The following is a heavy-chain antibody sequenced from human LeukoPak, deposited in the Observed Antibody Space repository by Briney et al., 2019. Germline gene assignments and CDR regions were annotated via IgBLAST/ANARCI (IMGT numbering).Heavy chain of an antibody. V-gene: IGHV3-7*01. CDR2: IKGDGSDK. J-gene: IGHJ4*02. D-gene: IGHD6-19*01. CDR1: GFTFSSYW. Sequence: TGGSLRLSCAASGFTFSSYWMSWVRQAPGKGLEWVANIKGDGSDKYYVASVEGRFTISRDNAKNSLYLQMNSLRAEDTAVYYCARVQRIAVPNWGQGTLVTVSS. CDR3: ARVQRIAVPN.